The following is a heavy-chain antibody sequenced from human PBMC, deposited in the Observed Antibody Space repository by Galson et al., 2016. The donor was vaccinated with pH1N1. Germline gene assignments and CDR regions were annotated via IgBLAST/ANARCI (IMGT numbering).Heavy chain of an antibody. CDR3: ARPGAGREVLRHYYYYMDV. V-gene: IGHV1-69*06. J-gene: IGHJ6*03. CDR1: GGTLSSNG. CDR2: INPIFSTP. Sequence: SVKVSCKASGGTLSSNGISWVRQAPGQGLEWVGGINPIFSTPTYAQKFQGRVTISADKSTSTAYMELSSLIFDDTAVYYCARPGAGREVLRHYYYYMDVWGKGTTVTVSS. D-gene: IGHD3-10*01.